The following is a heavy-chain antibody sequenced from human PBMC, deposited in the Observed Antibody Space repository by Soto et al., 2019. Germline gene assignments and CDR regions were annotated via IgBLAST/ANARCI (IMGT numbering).Heavy chain of an antibody. CDR3: AKVRQSDETPYGLFV. CDR2: ISGRWRST. D-gene: IGHD2-15*01. CDR1: GFTFSSYA. J-gene: IGHJ6*03. Sequence: VHLLESGGGLVQPGGSLSLSCAASGFTFSSYAMMWVRHAQGKGLAGVSGISGRWRSTYYADSVKGRFTISSDISKNTTYVQMNSLIAEVTVVSYFAKVRQSDETPYGLFVWGKGTTVTVSS. V-gene: IGHV3-23*01.